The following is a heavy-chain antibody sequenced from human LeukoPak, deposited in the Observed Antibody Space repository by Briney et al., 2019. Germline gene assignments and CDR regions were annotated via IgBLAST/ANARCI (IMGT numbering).Heavy chain of an antibody. D-gene: IGHD5-18*01. Sequence: SETLSPTCTVSDGSINIYYWSWIRQAPGKGLEWIGYIYNSGSTNYNPSLRRRVTISMDTSKIQFSLRLTSVTAADTAMYYCARGYNYGAHYWFDYWGQGPLVTVSS. CDR3: ARGYNYGAHYWFDY. J-gene: IGHJ4*02. V-gene: IGHV4-59*01. CDR2: IYNSGST. CDR1: DGSINIYY.